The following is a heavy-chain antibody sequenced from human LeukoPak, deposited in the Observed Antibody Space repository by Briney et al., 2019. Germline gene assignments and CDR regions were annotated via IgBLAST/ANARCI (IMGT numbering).Heavy chain of an antibody. CDR2: IWYDGSNK. V-gene: IGHV3-33*06. CDR3: AKDAGYIVVVPADYYYGMDV. D-gene: IGHD2-2*01. J-gene: IGHJ6*02. CDR1: GFTFSSYG. Sequence: GGSLRLSCAASGFTFSSYGMHWVRQAPGKGLEWVAVIWYDGSNKYYADSVKGRFTISRDNSKNTLYLQMNSLRAEDTAVYYCAKDAGYIVVVPADYYYGMDVWGQGTTVTVSS.